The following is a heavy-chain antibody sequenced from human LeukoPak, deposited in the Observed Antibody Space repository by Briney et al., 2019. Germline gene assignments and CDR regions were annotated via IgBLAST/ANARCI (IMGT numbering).Heavy chain of an antibody. CDR2: IHSSGST. Sequence: SETLSLTCTVSGGSLSSYYWSWIRQPPGKGLEWIGYIHSSGSTNYNPSLKSRLTMSLDTSRRQFSLKLTSVTAADTAVYYCARYNSSYDLSGLDYWGQGTLVTVSS. CDR1: GGSLSSYY. V-gene: IGHV4-59*01. CDR3: ARYNSSYDLSGLDY. J-gene: IGHJ4*02. D-gene: IGHD5-12*01.